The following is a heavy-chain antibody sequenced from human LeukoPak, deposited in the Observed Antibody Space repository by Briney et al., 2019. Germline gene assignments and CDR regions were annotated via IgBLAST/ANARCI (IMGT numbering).Heavy chain of an antibody. D-gene: IGHD6-13*01. CDR1: GGSFSGYY. CDR2: INHSGST. Sequence: PSETLSLTCAVYGGSFSGYYWSWIRQPPGKGLEWIGEINHSGSTNYNPSLKSRVTISVDTSKNQFSLKLSSVTAADTAVYYCARAGYSSTWYSRYFDLWGRGTLVTVSS. V-gene: IGHV4-34*01. J-gene: IGHJ2*01. CDR3: ARAGYSSTWYSRYFDL.